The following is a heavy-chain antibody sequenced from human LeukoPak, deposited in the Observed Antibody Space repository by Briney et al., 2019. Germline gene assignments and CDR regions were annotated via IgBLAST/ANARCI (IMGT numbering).Heavy chain of an antibody. V-gene: IGHV1-18*01. CDR1: GYTFTSYG. J-gene: IGHJ4*02. Sequence: ASVKVSCKASGYTFTSYGISWVRQAPGQGLEWTGWISAYSGNTNYAQKLQGRVTMTTDTSTSTAYMELRSLRSDDTAVYYCARSYCSSTSCKGGPADYWGQGTLVTVSS. CDR3: ARSYCSSTSCKGGPADY. D-gene: IGHD2-2*01. CDR2: ISAYSGNT.